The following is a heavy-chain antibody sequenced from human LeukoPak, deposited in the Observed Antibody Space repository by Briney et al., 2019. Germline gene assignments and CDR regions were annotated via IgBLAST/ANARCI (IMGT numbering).Heavy chain of an antibody. CDR3: AKDRGGVVTSCWFDP. D-gene: IGHD2-8*02. Sequence: GGSLRLSCAASGFTSSSYAMSWVRQAPGKGLEWVSAISGSGGSTYYADSVKGRFTISRDNSKNTLYLQMNSLRAEDTAVYYCAKDRGGVVTSCWFDPWGQGTLVTVSS. CDR2: ISGSGGST. J-gene: IGHJ5*02. CDR1: GFTSSSYA. V-gene: IGHV3-23*01.